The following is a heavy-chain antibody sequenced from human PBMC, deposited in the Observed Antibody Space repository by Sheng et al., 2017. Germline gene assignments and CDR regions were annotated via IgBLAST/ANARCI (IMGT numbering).Heavy chain of an antibody. V-gene: IGHV3-23*01. CDR3: AKTGGNTYYDFWSGERFDY. D-gene: IGHD3-3*01. J-gene: IGHJ4*02. CDR2: ISGSGGST. CDR1: GFTFSSYA. Sequence: EVQLLESGGGLVQPGGSLRLSCAASGFTFSSYAMSWVRQAPGKGLEWVSAISGSGGSTYYADSVKGRFTISRDNSKNTLYLQMNSLRAEDTAVYYCAKTGGNTYYDFWSGERFDYWGQGTLVTVSS.